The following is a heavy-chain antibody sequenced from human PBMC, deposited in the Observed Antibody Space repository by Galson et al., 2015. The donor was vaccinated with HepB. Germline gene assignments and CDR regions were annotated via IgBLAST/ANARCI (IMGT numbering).Heavy chain of an antibody. D-gene: IGHD2-2*01. J-gene: IGHJ5*02. CDR2: INPSGGST. V-gene: IGHV1-46*01. CDR1: GYTFTSYY. Sequence: SVKVSCKASGYTFTSYYMHWVRQAPGQGLEWMGIINPSGGSTSYAQKFQGRVTMTRDTSTSIVYMELSSLRSEDTAVYYCARVVPAAMAPNTGSWFDPWGQGTLVTVSS. CDR3: ARVVPAAMAPNTGSWFDP.